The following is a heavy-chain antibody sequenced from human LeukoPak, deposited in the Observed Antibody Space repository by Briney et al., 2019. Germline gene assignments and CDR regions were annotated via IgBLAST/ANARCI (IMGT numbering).Heavy chain of an antibody. V-gene: IGHV1-69*04. CDR2: IIPIPGIA. CDR3: ASYSGSSWYTASELDY. Sequence: SVKVSCKASGGTFSSYAISWVRQAPGQGLEWMGRIIPIPGIANYAQKFQGRVTITADKSTSTAYMELSSLRSEDTAVYYCASYSGSSWYTASELDYWGQGTLVTVSS. D-gene: IGHD6-13*01. CDR1: GGTFSSYA. J-gene: IGHJ4*02.